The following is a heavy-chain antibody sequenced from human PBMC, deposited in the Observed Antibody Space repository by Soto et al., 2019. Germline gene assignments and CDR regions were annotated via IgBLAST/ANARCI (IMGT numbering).Heavy chain of an antibody. J-gene: IGHJ5*02. V-gene: IGHV1-69*01. CDR2: DSPIFGTA. CDR1: GGTFSSYA. CDR3: ARKGYCCGGSCYSSFNWFDP. Sequence: QVQLVQSGAEVKKPGSSVKVSCKACGGTFSSYAISWVRQAPGQGLEWMGGDSPIFGTANYAQKFQGRVTITRDESTGTAYMERSSRSSEYTAVYYCARKGYCCGGSCYSSFNWFDPWGQGTLVTVSS. D-gene: IGHD2-15*01.